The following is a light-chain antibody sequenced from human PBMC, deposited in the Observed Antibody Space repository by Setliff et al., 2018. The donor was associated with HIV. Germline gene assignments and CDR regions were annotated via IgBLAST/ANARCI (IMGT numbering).Light chain of an antibody. CDR1: SSDVGRYNL. Sequence: QSVLTQPASVSGSPGQSITISCTGTSSDVGRYNLVSWYQQHPGKAPKLMIFEDNKRPSGVSNRFSGSKSGNTASLTISGLQAEDEADYYCCAYAGDSISIFGGGTQLTVL. CDR2: EDN. CDR3: CAYAGDSISI. J-gene: IGLJ2*01. V-gene: IGLV2-23*01.